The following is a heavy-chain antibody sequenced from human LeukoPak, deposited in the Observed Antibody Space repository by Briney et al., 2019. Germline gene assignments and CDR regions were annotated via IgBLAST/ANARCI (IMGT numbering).Heavy chain of an antibody. Sequence: SETLSLTCTVSGGSISSYYWSWIRQPPGKGLEWIGYIYYSGSTNYNPSLKSRVTISVDTSKNQFSLELSSVTAADTAVYYCASCQSGYNWFDPWGQGTLVTVSS. CDR3: ASCQSGYNWFDP. CDR2: IYYSGST. V-gene: IGHV4-59*01. D-gene: IGHD5-12*01. CDR1: GGSISSYY. J-gene: IGHJ5*02.